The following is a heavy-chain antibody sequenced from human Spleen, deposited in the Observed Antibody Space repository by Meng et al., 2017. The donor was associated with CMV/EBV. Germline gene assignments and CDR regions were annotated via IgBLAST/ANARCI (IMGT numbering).Heavy chain of an antibody. V-gene: IGHV4-59*01. D-gene: IGHD3/OR15-3a*01. Sequence: LTCTVSGGSISSYYWSWIRQPPGKGLEWIGYIYYSGSTNYNPSLKSRVTISVDTSKNQFSLKLSSVTAADTAVYYCARGTDGDYIDYWGQGTLVTVSS. CDR2: IYYSGST. CDR3: ARGTDGDYIDY. CDR1: GGSISSYY. J-gene: IGHJ4*02.